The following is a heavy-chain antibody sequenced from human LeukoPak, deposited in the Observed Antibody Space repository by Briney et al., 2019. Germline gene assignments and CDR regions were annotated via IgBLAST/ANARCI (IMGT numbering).Heavy chain of an antibody. CDR2: INHDGSSA. CDR3: TRGISGNYGNFDY. CDR1: GFTFSGDW. J-gene: IGHJ4*02. Sequence: QPGGSLRLSCEASGFTFSGDWMHWVRQAPGKGLVWVSRINHDGSSAYYADSVKGRFSTSRDNAKNTLYLQMNSMRAEDTAVYYCTRGISGNYGNFDYWGQGTLVTASS. V-gene: IGHV3-74*01. D-gene: IGHD1-26*01.